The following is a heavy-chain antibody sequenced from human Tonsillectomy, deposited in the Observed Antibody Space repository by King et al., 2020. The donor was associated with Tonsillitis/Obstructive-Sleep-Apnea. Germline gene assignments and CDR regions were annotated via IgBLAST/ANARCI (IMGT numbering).Heavy chain of an antibody. V-gene: IGHV4-39*01. CDR1: GGSISSTTYY. Sequence: MQLQESGPGLVKPSETLVLTCTGSGGSISSTTYYWGWIRQPPGKGLEWSGSIYYSGSTYYSPSLKSRVTMSVDKSNNHFSLRLNSVTAADTAVYYCARHPYYYDSNGYYNWFDPWGQGALVTVSS. D-gene: IGHD3-22*01. CDR3: ARHPYYYDSNGYYNWFDP. J-gene: IGHJ5*02. CDR2: IYYSGST.